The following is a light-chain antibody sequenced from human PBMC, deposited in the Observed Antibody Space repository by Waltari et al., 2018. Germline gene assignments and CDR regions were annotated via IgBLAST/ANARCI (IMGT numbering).Light chain of an antibody. CDR2: DVT. CDR3: SSYTDTSTRYV. J-gene: IGLJ1*01. V-gene: IGLV2-14*03. CDR1: RHDVGGYDY. Sequence: QSALTQPASESGSHGQSITISCTGARHDVGGYDYVSWYQQHPGKAPKLMIFDVTKRLSGVSTRFSASKSGNTASLTISGLRAEDEADYYCSSYTDTSTRYVFGTGTKVTVL.